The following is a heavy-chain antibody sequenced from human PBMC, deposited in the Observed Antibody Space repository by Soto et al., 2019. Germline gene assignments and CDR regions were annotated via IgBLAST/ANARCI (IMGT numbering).Heavy chain of an antibody. J-gene: IGHJ6*02. D-gene: IGHD6-19*01. CDR1: GGSVSSGSYY. CDR3: ARGIEGWYQGRYYYGMDV. Sequence: QVQLQESGPGLVKPSETLSLTCTVSGGSVSSGSYYWSWIRQPPGKGLEWIAYIYYSGSTNYNPSLKSRVTISLDPSKTQFSLPLSSVTAADTAVYYCARGIEGWYQGRYYYGMDVWGQGTTVTVSS. CDR2: IYYSGST. V-gene: IGHV4-61*01.